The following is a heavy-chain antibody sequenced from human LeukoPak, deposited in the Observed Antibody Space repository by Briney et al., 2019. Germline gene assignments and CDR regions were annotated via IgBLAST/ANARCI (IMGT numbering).Heavy chain of an antibody. CDR1: GYTFTSYA. V-gene: IGHV1-3*01. D-gene: IGHD6-13*01. CDR3: ARERDSRFPDAFDI. J-gene: IGHJ3*02. CDR2: INAGNGNT. Sequence: ASVKVSCKASGYTFTSYAMHWVRQAPGQRLEWMGWINAGNGNTKYSQKFQGRVTITRDTSASTAYMELSSLRSEDTAVYYCARERDSRFPDAFDIWGQGTMVTVSS.